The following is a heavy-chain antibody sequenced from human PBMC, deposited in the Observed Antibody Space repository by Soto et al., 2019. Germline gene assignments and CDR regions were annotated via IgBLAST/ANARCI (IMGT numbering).Heavy chain of an antibody. CDR2: ISAYNGNT. Sequence: QVQLVQSGAEVKKPGASVKVSCKASGYTFTSYGISWVRQAPGQGLEWMGWISAYNGNTNYAQKLQGRDTMTTDTSTRTAYMELRSLRSDDTAVYYCARGDYDFWSGTQFDYWGQGTLVTVSS. CDR3: ARGDYDFWSGTQFDY. J-gene: IGHJ4*02. CDR1: GYTFTSYG. D-gene: IGHD3-3*01. V-gene: IGHV1-18*01.